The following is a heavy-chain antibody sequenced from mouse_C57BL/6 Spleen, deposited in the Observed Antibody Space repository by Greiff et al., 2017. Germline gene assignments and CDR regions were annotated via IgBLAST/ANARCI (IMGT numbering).Heavy chain of an antibody. V-gene: IGHV2-2*01. CDR1: GFSLTSYG. CDR3: ASQLGPYWYFDV. D-gene: IGHD4-1*02. Sequence: VKLMESGPGLVQPSQSLSITCTVSGFSLTSYGVHWVRQSPGKGLEWLGVIWSGGSTDYNAAFISRLSISKDNSKSQVFFKMNSLQADDTAIYYCASQLGPYWYFDVWGTGTTVTVSS. J-gene: IGHJ1*03. CDR2: IWSGGST.